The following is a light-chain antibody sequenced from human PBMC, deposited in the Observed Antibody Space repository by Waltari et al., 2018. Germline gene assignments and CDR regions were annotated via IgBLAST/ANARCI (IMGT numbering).Light chain of an antibody. CDR3: QHYNNWPPLT. CDR2: GAS. J-gene: IGKJ4*01. V-gene: IGKV3-15*01. Sequence: EIVMTQSPATLSVSPGERATLSCRASQSVSNNLAWYHQKPGQAPRLLIYGASTRATGIPARFSGSGSGTEFTLTISSLQSEDFAVYYCQHYNNWPPLTFGGGTEVEIK. CDR1: QSVSNN.